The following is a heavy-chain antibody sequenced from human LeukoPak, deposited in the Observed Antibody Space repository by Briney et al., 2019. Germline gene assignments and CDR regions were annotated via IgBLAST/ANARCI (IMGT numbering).Heavy chain of an antibody. J-gene: IGHJ4*02. D-gene: IGHD3-3*01. V-gene: IGHV3-30*18. CDR1: GFTFRSSG. CDR3: AKDFGGWTEY. CDR2: IAYDGSEK. Sequence: GGSLRLFCEASGFTFRSSGMRWVRQAPGKGLEWVALIAYDGSEKYYADSVKGRFTISRDNSRNTLSLQINSLRAEDTAVYYCAKDFGGWTEYWGQGTLVTVSS.